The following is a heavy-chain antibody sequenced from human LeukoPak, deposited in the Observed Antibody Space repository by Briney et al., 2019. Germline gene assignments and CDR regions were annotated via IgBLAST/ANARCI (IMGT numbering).Heavy chain of an antibody. CDR1: GFTFSSYS. J-gene: IGHJ3*01. CDR3: ARDDSGAFDL. CDR2: ISSSSSYI. D-gene: IGHD1-26*01. V-gene: IGHV3-21*01. Sequence: GGSLRLSCAASGFTFSSYSMSWVRQAPGKGLEWVSSISSSSSYIYYADSVKGRFTISRDNAKNSLYLQMNSLRAEDTAVYYCARDDSGAFDLWGQGTMVTVFS.